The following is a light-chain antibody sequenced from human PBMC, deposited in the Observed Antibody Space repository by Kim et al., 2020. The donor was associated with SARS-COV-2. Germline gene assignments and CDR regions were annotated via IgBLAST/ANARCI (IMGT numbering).Light chain of an antibody. CDR2: RND. CDR3: AARDDTLSGFL. CDR1: ISNIGSHS. V-gene: IGLV1-47*01. Sequence: QPVLTQPPSASGTPGQRVTISCSGSISNIGSHSVYWYQQFPGTAPKLLIYRNDQRPSGVPDRFSGSKSGTSASLAISGLRSADEADYYCAARDDTLSGFLFGGGTKVTRP. J-gene: IGLJ1*01.